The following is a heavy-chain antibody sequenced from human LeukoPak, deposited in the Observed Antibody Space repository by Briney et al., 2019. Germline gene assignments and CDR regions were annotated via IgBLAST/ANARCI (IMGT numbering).Heavy chain of an antibody. CDR3: VRYDYGGYTSLDV. CDR1: GYTFSNFY. J-gene: IGHJ6*02. Sequence: ASVNVSCTASGYTFSNFYMHWVRQAPGQGPEWMGLINPNGGNTVHAQKFQDRVTMTSDTSTSTAYMELRSLTSEDTAIYYCVRYDYGGYTSLDVWGQGTAVTVSS. V-gene: IGHV1-46*01. CDR2: INPNGGNT. D-gene: IGHD3-22*01.